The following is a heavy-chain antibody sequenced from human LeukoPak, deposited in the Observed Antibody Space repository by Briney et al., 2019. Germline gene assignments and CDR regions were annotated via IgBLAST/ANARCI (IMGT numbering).Heavy chain of an antibody. D-gene: IGHD3-22*01. CDR2: INHSGST. CDR1: GGSFSGYY. Sequence: SETLSLTCAVYGGSFSGYYWSWIRQPPGKGLEWIGEINHSGSTNYNPSLKSRVTISVDTSKNQFSLKLSSVTAADAAVYYRARGGYYSDFDYWGQGTLVTVSS. J-gene: IGHJ4*02. V-gene: IGHV4-34*01. CDR3: ARGGYYSDFDY.